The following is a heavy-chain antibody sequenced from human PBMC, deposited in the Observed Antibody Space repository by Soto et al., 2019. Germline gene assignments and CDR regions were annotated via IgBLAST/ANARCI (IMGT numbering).Heavy chain of an antibody. V-gene: IGHV3-15*01. Sequence: EVQLVESGGGLVKPGGSRRLSCAASGFTFTSALMTWVRQAPGKGLEWVGRVKSKTDGGTTDYAAPVKGRFTISRDDSEKTLYLQMNSLKTEDTAVYYCTTGSTGRDYWGQGTLVTVSA. CDR2: VKSKTDGGTT. CDR1: GFTFTSAL. CDR3: TTGSTGRDY. J-gene: IGHJ4*02. D-gene: IGHD3-10*01.